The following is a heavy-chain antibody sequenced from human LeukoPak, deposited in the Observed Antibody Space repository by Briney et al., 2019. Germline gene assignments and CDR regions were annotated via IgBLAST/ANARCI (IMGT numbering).Heavy chain of an antibody. Sequence: RPSETLPLTCCVSSVSLSYYYWRWIRQPPGGGLEWLGEITHSGSPNYNPSLKSRVTISGDTSKKQFSLNLKSVTAADTGVYYCARGVDLWGRGTPVTVSS. V-gene: IGHV4-34*01. CDR3: ARGVDL. CDR2: ITHSGSP. CDR1: SVSLSYYY. J-gene: IGHJ2*01.